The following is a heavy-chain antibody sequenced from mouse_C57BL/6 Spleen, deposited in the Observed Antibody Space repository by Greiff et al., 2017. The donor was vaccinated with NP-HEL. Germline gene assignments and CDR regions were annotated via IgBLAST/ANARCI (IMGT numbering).Heavy chain of an antibody. V-gene: IGHV1-9*01. CDR2: ILPGSGST. Sequence: VKLVESGAELMKPGASVKLSCKATGYTFTGYWIEWVKQRPGHGLEWIGEILPGSGSTNYNEKFKGKATFTADTSSNTAYMQLSSLTTEDSAIYYCARSPTPITTVVADAMDYWGQGTSVTVSS. CDR3: ARSPTPITTVVADAMDY. CDR1: GYTFTGYW. D-gene: IGHD1-1*01. J-gene: IGHJ4*01.